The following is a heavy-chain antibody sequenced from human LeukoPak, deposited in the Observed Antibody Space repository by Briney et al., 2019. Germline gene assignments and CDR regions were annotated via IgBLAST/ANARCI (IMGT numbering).Heavy chain of an antibody. Sequence: PGGSLRLSCADSGFTFSRYAMTWVRQAPGKGLEWVSAISGSGGSTYYADSVKGRFTISRDNSKNTLYLQMNSLRAEDTAVYYCAKGRRSSWDYYYYMDVWGKGTTVTVSS. CDR1: GFTFSRYA. J-gene: IGHJ6*03. CDR3: AKGRRSSWDYYYYMDV. CDR2: ISGSGGST. D-gene: IGHD6-13*01. V-gene: IGHV3-23*01.